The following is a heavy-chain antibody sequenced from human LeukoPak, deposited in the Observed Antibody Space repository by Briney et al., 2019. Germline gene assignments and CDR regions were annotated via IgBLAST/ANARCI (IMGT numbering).Heavy chain of an antibody. D-gene: IGHD3-10*01. Sequence: SETLSLTCTVSGDSISSYYYTWIRQPPGKGLEWIGYVSHSGSTNYNPSLKSRVAMSLDTSKNQFSLKLSSVTASDTAVYYCTRAPLRSATDHWGQGSLVTVSS. CDR3: TRAPLRSATDH. V-gene: IGHV4-59*08. CDR1: GDSISSYY. CDR2: VSHSGST. J-gene: IGHJ4*02.